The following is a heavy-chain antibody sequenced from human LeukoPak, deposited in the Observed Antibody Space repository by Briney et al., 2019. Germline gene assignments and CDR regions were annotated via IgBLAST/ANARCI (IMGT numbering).Heavy chain of an antibody. CDR2: INPSGGST. V-gene: IGHV1-46*01. D-gene: IGHD6-6*01. CDR3: ARDGAVQVSSVPAY. J-gene: IGHJ4*02. Sequence: GASVKVSCRASGGTFSSYAISWVRQAPGQGLEWMGIINPSGGSTSYAQKFQGRVTMTRDTSTSTVYMELSSLRSEDTAVYYCARDGAVQVSSVPAYWGQGTLVTVSS. CDR1: GGTFSSYA.